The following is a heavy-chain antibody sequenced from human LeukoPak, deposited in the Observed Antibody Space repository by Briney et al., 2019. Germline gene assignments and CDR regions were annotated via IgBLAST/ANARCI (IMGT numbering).Heavy chain of an antibody. CDR3: ARGGMTTVTPIDY. CDR1: GGSISSSSYY. Sequence: SETLSLTCTVSGGSISSSSYYWGWIRQPPGEGLEWIGSIYYSGSTYYNPSLKSRVTISVDTSKNQFSLKLSSVTAADTAVYYCARGGMTTVTPIDYWGQGTLVTVSS. CDR2: IYYSGST. V-gene: IGHV4-39*01. D-gene: IGHD4-17*01. J-gene: IGHJ4*02.